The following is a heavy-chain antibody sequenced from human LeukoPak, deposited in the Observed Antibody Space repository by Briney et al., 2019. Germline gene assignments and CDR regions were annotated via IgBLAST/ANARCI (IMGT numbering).Heavy chain of an antibody. D-gene: IGHD2-15*01. J-gene: IGHJ4*02. CDR2: TYYRSKWYN. V-gene: IGHV6-1*01. Sequence: SQTLSLTCAISGDSVSSNSAAWNWIRQSPSRGLESLGRTYYRSKWYNDYADSVKSRITINPDTSKNQFSLQLNSVTPEDTAVYYRASNVAVGGLFDYWGQGTLVTVSS. CDR3: ASNVAVGGLFDY. CDR1: GDSVSSNSAA.